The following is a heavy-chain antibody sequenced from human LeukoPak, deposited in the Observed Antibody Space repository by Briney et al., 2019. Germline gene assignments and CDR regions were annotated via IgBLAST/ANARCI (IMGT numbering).Heavy chain of an antibody. CDR1: GGSFSGYY. CDR3: ARIPNYYDSSGYYFDY. D-gene: IGHD3-22*01. CDR2: INHSGST. Sequence: PSETLSLTRAVYGGSFSGYYWSWIRQPPGKGLEWIGEINHSGSTNYNPSLKSRVTISVDTSKNQFSLKLSSVTAADTAVYYCARIPNYYDSSGYYFDYWGQGTLVTVSS. V-gene: IGHV4-34*01. J-gene: IGHJ4*02.